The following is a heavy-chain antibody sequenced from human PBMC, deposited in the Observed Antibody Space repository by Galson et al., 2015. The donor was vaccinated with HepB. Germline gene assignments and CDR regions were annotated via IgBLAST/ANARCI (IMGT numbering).Heavy chain of an antibody. CDR1: GFTFGDYA. CDR3: TSVSSWYFAFDI. Sequence: SLRLSCAASGFTFGDYAMSWVRQAPGKGLEWVGFIRSKAYGGTTEYAASVKGRFTISRDDSKSIAYLQMNSLKTEDTAVYYCTSVSSWYFAFDIWGQGTMVTVSS. J-gene: IGHJ3*02. V-gene: IGHV3-49*04. D-gene: IGHD6-13*01. CDR2: IRSKAYGGTT.